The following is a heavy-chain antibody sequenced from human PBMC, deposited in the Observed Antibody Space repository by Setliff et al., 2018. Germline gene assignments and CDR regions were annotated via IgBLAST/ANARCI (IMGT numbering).Heavy chain of an antibody. J-gene: IGHJ3*02. CDR3: ASSGYDVGGAFGI. Sequence: ASVKVSCKASGYTFTSYAMNWVRQAPGQGLEWMGWINTNTGNPTYAQGFTGRFVFSLDTSVSTAYLQISSLKAEDTAVYYCASSGYDVGGAFGIWGHGQWSPSPQ. V-gene: IGHV7-4-1*02. D-gene: IGHD5-12*01. CDR1: GYTFTSYA. CDR2: INTNTGNP.